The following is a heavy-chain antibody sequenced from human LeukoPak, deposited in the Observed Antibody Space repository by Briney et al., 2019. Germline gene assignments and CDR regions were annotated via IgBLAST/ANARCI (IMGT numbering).Heavy chain of an antibody. J-gene: IGHJ4*02. Sequence: PGRSLRLSCAASGFTFSSYAMSWVRQAPGKGLEWVSAISGSGGSTYYADSVKGRFTISRDNSKNTLYLQMNSLRAEDTAVYYCAKDSQPHYYDSSGYYYYFDYWGQGTLVTVSS. CDR3: AKDSQPHYYDSSGYYYYFDY. CDR2: ISGSGGST. V-gene: IGHV3-23*01. CDR1: GFTFSSYA. D-gene: IGHD3-22*01.